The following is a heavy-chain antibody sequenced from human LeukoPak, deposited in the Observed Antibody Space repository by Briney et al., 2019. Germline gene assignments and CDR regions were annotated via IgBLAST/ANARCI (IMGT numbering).Heavy chain of an antibody. CDR3: ARAVVLYYFDY. V-gene: IGHV4-61*01. J-gene: IGHJ4*02. D-gene: IGHD3-22*01. CDR1: GGSVSSGSHY. Sequence: ETPSLTCTVSGGSVSSGSHYWSWIRQPPGKRLEWIGYINDSGSARYNPSLQGRVTISVDTSQNQFSLKLTSVTAADTAVYYCARAVVLYYFDYWGQG. CDR2: INDSGSA.